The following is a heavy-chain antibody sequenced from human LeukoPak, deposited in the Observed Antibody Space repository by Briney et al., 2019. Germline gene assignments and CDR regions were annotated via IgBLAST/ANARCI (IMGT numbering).Heavy chain of an antibody. V-gene: IGHV4-39*01. CDR3: ARPGEWDHKGWGAFDI. Sequence: SETLSLTCTVSGGSISSSSYYWGWIRQPPGKGLEWIGSIYYSGSTYYNPSLKSRVTISVDTSKNQFSLKLSSATAADTAVYYCARPGEWDHKGWGAFDIWGQGTMVTVSS. D-gene: IGHD3-10*01. J-gene: IGHJ3*02. CDR1: GGSISSSSYY. CDR2: IYYSGST.